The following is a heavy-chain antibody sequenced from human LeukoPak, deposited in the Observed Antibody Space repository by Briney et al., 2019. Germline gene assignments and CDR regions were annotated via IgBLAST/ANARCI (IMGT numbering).Heavy chain of an antibody. CDR1: GFTFSSYA. V-gene: IGHV3-30-3*01. J-gene: IGHJ4*02. CDR2: ISYDGSNK. Sequence: GGSLRLSCAASGFTFSSYAMHWVRQAPGKGLEWVAVISYDGSNKYYADSVKGRFTISRDNSKNTLYLQMNSLRAEDTAVYYCAKGYKYGHYWGQGSLVTVSS. D-gene: IGHD5-24*01. CDR3: AKGYKYGHY.